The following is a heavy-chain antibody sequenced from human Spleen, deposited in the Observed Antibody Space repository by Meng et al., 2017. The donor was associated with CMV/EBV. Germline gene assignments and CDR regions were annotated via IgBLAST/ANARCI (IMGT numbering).Heavy chain of an antibody. CDR3: SRDKEAGTIGLYGMDV. D-gene: IGHD1-7*01. V-gene: IGHV3-49*04. J-gene: IGHJ6*02. CDR1: GFTFGDYG. Sequence: GESLKISCTAAGFTFGDYGMSWVRQAQGKGLEWVGFIRSKAYGGTTEYAASVKGRFTISRDDSKSIAYLQMNSLKSEDTAVYYCSRDKEAGTIGLYGMDVWGQGTTVTVSS. CDR2: IRSKAYGGTT.